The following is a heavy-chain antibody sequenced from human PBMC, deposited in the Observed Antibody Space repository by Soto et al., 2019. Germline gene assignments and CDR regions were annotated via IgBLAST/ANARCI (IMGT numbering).Heavy chain of an antibody. CDR1: GFTFSSYA. Sequence: GGSLRLSCAASGFTFSSYAMHWVRQAPGKGLEWVALISYDGSNKYYADSVKGRFTISRDNSKNTLYLQMDSLRVEDTAVYYWAREPCNTWPFYYWGQGTLVTVSS. V-gene: IGHV3-30-3*01. D-gene: IGHD4-4*01. CDR2: ISYDGSNK. J-gene: IGHJ4*02. CDR3: AREPCNTWPFYY.